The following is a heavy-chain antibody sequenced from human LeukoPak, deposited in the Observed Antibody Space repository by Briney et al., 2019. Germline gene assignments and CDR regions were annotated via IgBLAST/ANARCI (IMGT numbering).Heavy chain of an antibody. CDR3: ARSGYYYSYAFDI. V-gene: IGHV4-39*01. CDR1: GGSISSSSYY. CDR2: IYYSGST. Sequence: PSETLSLTCTVSGGSISSSSYYWGWIRQPPGKGLEWIGSIYYSGSTYYNPSLKSRVTISVDTSKNQFSLKLSSVTAADTAVYYCARSGYYYSYAFDIWGQGKMVTVSS. J-gene: IGHJ3*02. D-gene: IGHD3-22*01.